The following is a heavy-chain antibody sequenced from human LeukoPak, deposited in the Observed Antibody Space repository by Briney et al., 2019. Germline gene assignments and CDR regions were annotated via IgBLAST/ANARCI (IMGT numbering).Heavy chain of an antibody. D-gene: IGHD3-22*01. Sequence: GGSLRLSCVASGFTFSSYNMNWVRQAPGKGLEWVSYISNNGGSKYYADSVKGRFTISRDNSKNTLYLQMNSLRAEDTAVYYCAKPQYYYDSSGYYSEYFQHWGQGTLVTVSS. CDR3: AKPQYYYDSSGYYSEYFQH. J-gene: IGHJ1*01. CDR1: GFTFSSYN. CDR2: ISNNGGSK. V-gene: IGHV3-23*01.